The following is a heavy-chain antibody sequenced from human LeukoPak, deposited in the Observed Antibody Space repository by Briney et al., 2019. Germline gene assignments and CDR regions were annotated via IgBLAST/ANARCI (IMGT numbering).Heavy chain of an antibody. V-gene: IGHV4-59*01. Sequence: SETLSLTCTVSGGSISSYYWSWIREPPGKGLEWIGYISYSGSTNYNPSLKSRVTISVDTSKNQFSLKLSSVTAADTAVYYCATGDYYGMDVWGQGTTVTVSS. CDR3: ATGDYYGMDV. D-gene: IGHD3-10*01. J-gene: IGHJ6*02. CDR2: ISYSGST. CDR1: GGSISSYY.